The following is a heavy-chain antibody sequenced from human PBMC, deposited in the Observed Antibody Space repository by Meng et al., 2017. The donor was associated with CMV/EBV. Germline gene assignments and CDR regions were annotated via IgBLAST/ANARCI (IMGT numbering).Heavy chain of an antibody. Sequence: FAPTLVKPTETPTLTCTVSGFSLSRTRMGVSWIRQPPGKALEWLAHIFSNDEKSYSTSLKNRLTISKDTSKSQVVLTMTNMDPVDTATYYCARILRTTSSSWFDPWGQGTLVTVSS. CDR1: GFSLSRTRMG. CDR2: IFSNDEK. V-gene: IGHV2-26*01. CDR3: ARILRTTSSSWFDP. J-gene: IGHJ5*02. D-gene: IGHD2-2*01.